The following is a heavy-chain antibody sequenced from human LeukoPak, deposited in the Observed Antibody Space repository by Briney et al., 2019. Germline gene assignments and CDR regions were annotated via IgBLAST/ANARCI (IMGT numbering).Heavy chain of an antibody. V-gene: IGHV3-23*01. CDR1: GFTFSSFG. Sequence: PGGSLRLSCAASGFTFSSFGMTWFRQAPGRGLEWVSGISGSGLHTYYADSVKGRFTSSRDNSKNMLYLQMNSLRAEDTVVYYCAKGGGYGSGTYSEDWGQGILVTVSS. J-gene: IGHJ4*02. D-gene: IGHD3-10*01. CDR2: ISGSGLHT. CDR3: AKGGGYGSGTYSED.